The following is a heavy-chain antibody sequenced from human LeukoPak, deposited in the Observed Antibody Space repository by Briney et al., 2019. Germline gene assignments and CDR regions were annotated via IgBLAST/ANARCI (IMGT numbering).Heavy chain of an antibody. J-gene: IGHJ4*02. CDR1: GGTFSSYA. CDR3: ARVFLGGYYDSSGFSGYFDY. Sequence: ASVKVSCKASGGTFSSYAISWVRQAPGQGLEWMGGIIPIFGTANYAQKFQGRVTITADESTSTAYMELSSLRPEDTAVYYCARVFLGGYYDSSGFSGYFDYWGQGTLVTVSS. D-gene: IGHD3-22*01. CDR2: IIPIFGTA. V-gene: IGHV1-69*13.